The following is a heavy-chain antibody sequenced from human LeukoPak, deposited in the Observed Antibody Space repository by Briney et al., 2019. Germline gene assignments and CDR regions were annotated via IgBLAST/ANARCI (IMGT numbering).Heavy chain of an antibody. Sequence: GGSLRLSCAASGFTFGSYAMHWVRQAPGTGLEYVSAITNDGGTTFYANSVKGRFTISRDNSKNTLFLQMGSLRPEDMAVYYCARVDDFTYDFWGQGTPVTVSS. CDR3: ARVDDFTYDF. CDR1: GFTFGSYA. D-gene: IGHD2-2*03. V-gene: IGHV3-64*01. J-gene: IGHJ4*02. CDR2: ITNDGGTT.